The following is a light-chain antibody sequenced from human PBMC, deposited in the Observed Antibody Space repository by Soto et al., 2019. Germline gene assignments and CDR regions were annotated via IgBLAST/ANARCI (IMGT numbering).Light chain of an antibody. CDR3: SSYAGSLYI. CDR2: EVS. V-gene: IGLV2-8*01. Sequence: QSALTQPPSASGSPGQSVTISCTGTSSDVGDYNYVSWYQQHPGKAPKLMIYEVSKRPSWVPDRFSGSKSGNTASLTVSGLPSEDEADYYCSSYAGSLYIFGTGTKLTVL. J-gene: IGLJ1*01. CDR1: SSDVGDYNY.